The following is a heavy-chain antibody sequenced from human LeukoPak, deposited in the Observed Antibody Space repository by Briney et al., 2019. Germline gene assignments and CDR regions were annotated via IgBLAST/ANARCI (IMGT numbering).Heavy chain of an antibody. CDR1: GFTFSSYA. J-gene: IGHJ5*02. CDR3: ARDSRIPLANNWFGP. Sequence: GGSLRLSCAASGFTFSSYAMHWVRQAPGKGLEWVAVISYDGSNKYYADTVKVRFTISRDNSKNTLYLQMNSLRAEDTAVYYCARDSRIPLANNWFGPWGQGTLVTVSS. D-gene: IGHD5-18*01. V-gene: IGHV3-30-3*01. CDR2: ISYDGSNK.